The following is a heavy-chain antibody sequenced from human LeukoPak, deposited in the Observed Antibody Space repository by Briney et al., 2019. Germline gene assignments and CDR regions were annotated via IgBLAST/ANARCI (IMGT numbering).Heavy chain of an antibody. Sequence: SETLSLTCAVSGVSISSSEWWIWVRQPPGQGLEWIGEIHRDGRTRYNPSLKSRVTMSMDYSKNQFSLSVTSVTAADTAMYYCGKTDIYFNPIDYWGPGSLVTVSS. D-gene: IGHD3-9*01. CDR1: GVSISSSEW. CDR2: IHRDGRT. CDR3: GKTDIYFNPIDY. J-gene: IGHJ4*02. V-gene: IGHV4-4*02.